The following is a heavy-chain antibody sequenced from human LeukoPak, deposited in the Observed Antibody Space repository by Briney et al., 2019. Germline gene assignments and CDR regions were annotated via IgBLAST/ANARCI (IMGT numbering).Heavy chain of an antibody. Sequence: GGSLRLSCAASGFTFSSYSMNWVRQAPGKGLEWVSSISSSSSYIYYADSVKGRFTISRDKAKNSLYLQMNSLRAEDTAVYYCARGSDIVVVPAATDFDYWGQGTLVTVSS. J-gene: IGHJ4*02. CDR1: GFTFSSYS. V-gene: IGHV3-21*01. CDR2: ISSSSSYI. D-gene: IGHD2-2*01. CDR3: ARGSDIVVVPAATDFDY.